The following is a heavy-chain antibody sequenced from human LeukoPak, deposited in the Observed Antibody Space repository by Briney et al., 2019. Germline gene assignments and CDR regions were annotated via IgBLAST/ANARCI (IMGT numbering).Heavy chain of an antibody. Sequence: GGSLRLSCAASGFTFSSYWMSWVRQAPGKGLEWVANIKQDGSEKYYVDSVKGRFTISRDNAKNSLYLQMNSLRAEDTAVYYCAREPDIVVVPAAMFDYWGQGTLVTVSS. V-gene: IGHV3-7*01. J-gene: IGHJ4*02. CDR1: GFTFSSYW. D-gene: IGHD2-2*01. CDR3: AREPDIVVVPAAMFDY. CDR2: IKQDGSEK.